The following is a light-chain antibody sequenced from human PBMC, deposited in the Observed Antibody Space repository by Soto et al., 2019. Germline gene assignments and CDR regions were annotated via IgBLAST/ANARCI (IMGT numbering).Light chain of an antibody. V-gene: IGKV1-33*01. J-gene: IGKJ2*01. CDR2: DAS. CDR3: QVYDNPTPMYA. Sequence: DIQMTQSPSSLSASVGDRVTITCHASRDIINNLNWYHQKPGKAPKLLIYDASSVEPGVPSRFSGDGYGTDFTFTINGLQPEDIATYYCQVYDNPTPMYAFGQGTKLEIK. CDR1: RDIINN.